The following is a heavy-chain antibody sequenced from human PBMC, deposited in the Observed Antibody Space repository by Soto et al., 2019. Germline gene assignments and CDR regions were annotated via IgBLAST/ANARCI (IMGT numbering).Heavy chain of an antibody. V-gene: IGHV1-69*12. CDR2: TIPIFRTA. D-gene: IGHD6-6*01. CDR1: GGTFNGYA. Sequence: QVQLVQSGAEVKKPGSSVKVSCKASGGTFNGYAISWVRQAPGQGLEWMGGTIPIFRTADYAQKFQGRVTITADESTSTAYMELSSLRSEDTAVYYCASQQLGPSYYYGMDVWGQGTTVTVSS. J-gene: IGHJ6*02. CDR3: ASQQLGPSYYYGMDV.